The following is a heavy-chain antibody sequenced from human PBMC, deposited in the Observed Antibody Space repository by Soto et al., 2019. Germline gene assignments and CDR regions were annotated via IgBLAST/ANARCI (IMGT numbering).Heavy chain of an antibody. J-gene: IGHJ6*02. Sequence: ASVKVSCKASGYTFTSYGISWVRQAPGQGLEWMGWISAYNGNTNYAQKLQGRVTMTTDTSTSTAYMELRSLRSDDTAVYYCARTSLTYFDWSSEGYYYGMDVWGQGTTVTGSS. CDR2: ISAYNGNT. CDR1: GYTFTSYG. V-gene: IGHV1-18*01. D-gene: IGHD3-9*01. CDR3: ARTSLTYFDWSSEGYYYGMDV.